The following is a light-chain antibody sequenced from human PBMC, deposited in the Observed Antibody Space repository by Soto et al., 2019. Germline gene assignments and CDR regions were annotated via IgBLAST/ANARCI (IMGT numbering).Light chain of an antibody. Sequence: EIVLTQSPGTLSLSPGERATLSCRASQSVSSSYLAWYQQKPGQAPRLLIYGASGRATGIPDRFSGSGSGTDFTLTISRLEPEDFAVYYCQQYGSSPELTFGGGTKVDI. CDR3: QQYGSSPELT. V-gene: IGKV3-20*01. CDR1: QSVSSSY. CDR2: GAS. J-gene: IGKJ4*01.